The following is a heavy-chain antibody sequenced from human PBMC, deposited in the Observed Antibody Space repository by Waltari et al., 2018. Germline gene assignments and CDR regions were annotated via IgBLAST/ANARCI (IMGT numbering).Heavy chain of an antibody. CDR2: IKSKTDGGTT. CDR1: GFTFSNAW. CDR3: TTLALDSSGYYYYYYYYGMDV. Sequence: EVQLVESGGGLVKPGGSLRLSCAASGFTFSNAWMSWVRQAQGKGLTWVGRIKSKTDGGTTDYAAPVKGRFTISRDDSKNTLYLQMNSLKTEDTAVYYCTTLALDSSGYYYYYYYYGMDVWGQGTTVTVSS. V-gene: IGHV3-15*01. J-gene: IGHJ6*02. D-gene: IGHD3-22*01.